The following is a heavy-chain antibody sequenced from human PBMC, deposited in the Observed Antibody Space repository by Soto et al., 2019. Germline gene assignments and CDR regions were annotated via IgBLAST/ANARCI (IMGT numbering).Heavy chain of an antibody. CDR1: GDSISNNNFY. D-gene: IGHD3-10*01. J-gene: IGHJ6*03. V-gene: IGHV4-39*01. Sequence: QLQLQESGPGLVKPSETLSLTCTVSGDSISNNNFYWGWIRQPPGKGLEWIGSIYYRGSTYYNPSLKSRVTISVDTSNNQLSLKLSSVTAADTAVYYCARHYGYYSHYMDVWTKGTTVTVSS. CDR2: IYYRGST. CDR3: ARHYGYYSHYMDV.